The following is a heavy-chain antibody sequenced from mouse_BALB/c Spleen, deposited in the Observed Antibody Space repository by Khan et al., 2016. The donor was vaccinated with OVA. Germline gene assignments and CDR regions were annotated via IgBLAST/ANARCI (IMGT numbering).Heavy chain of an antibody. CDR2: IDPFSGGT. CDR3: TRHGYVAWFTY. J-gene: IGHJ3*01. CDR1: GYSFTTYY. Sequence: VQLQQSGPELMKPGASVKISCKASGYSFTTYYIHWVIQSHGKSLEWIGFIDPFSGGTTSNQKFKGKATLTADKSSSTAYIHLSNLTSEDSAVYYCTRHGYVAWFTYWGQGTLVTVAA. D-gene: IGHD2-2*01. V-gene: IGHV1S135*01.